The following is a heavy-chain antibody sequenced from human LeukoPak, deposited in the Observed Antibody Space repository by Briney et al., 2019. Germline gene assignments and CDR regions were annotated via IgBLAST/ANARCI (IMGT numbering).Heavy chain of an antibody. V-gene: IGHV3-23*01. CDR3: ASSRGYFDY. Sequence: GGSLRLSCAASGFTFSNSAMSWVRQAPGKGLEWVSVISGSGGSTYYADSVKGRFTISRDNSKNTLYLQMNSLRAEDTAVYYCASSRGYFDYWGQVTLVTVSS. CDR1: GFTFSNSA. J-gene: IGHJ4*02. CDR2: ISGSGGST. D-gene: IGHD3-10*01.